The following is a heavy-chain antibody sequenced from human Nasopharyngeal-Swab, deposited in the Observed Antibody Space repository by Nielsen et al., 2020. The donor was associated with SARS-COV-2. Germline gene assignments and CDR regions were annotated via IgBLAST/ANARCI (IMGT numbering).Heavy chain of an antibody. Sequence: GGSLRLSCAASGFTFSSYSMNWVRQAPGKGLEWVSYISSSSSTIYYADSVKGRFTISRDNAKNSLYLQMNSLRAEDTAVYYCARERGVVVVAAKVFHPIPARFDPWGQGTLVTVSS. J-gene: IGHJ5*02. V-gene: IGHV3-48*04. CDR1: GFTFSSYS. D-gene: IGHD2-15*01. CDR2: ISSSSSTI. CDR3: ARERGVVVVAAKVFHPIPARFDP.